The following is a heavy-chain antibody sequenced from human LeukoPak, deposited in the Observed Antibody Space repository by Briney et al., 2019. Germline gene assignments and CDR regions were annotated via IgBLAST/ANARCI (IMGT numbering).Heavy chain of an antibody. J-gene: IGHJ5*02. V-gene: IGHV3-15*01. CDR3: TRDPRYYDILTEFDP. CDR1: GFTFRNAW. D-gene: IGHD3-9*01. Sequence: GGSLRLSCAALGFTFRNAWMSWVRQAPGKGLEWVGRIKSKTDGGTTDYAAPVKGRFTISRDDSKNTLYLQMNSLKTEDTAVYYCTRDPRYYDILTEFDPWGQGTLVAVSS. CDR2: IKSKTDGGTT.